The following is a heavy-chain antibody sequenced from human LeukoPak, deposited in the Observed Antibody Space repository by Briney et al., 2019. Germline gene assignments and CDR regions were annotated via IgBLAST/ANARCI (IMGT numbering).Heavy chain of an antibody. CDR2: ISSSSSYI. D-gene: IGHD2-2*01. V-gene: IGHV3-21*01. Sequence: PGGSLRLSCAASGFTFSSYSMNWVRQAPGKGLEWVSSISSSSSYIYYADSVKGRFTISSDNAKNSLYLQMNSLRAEDTAVYYCARGYCSSTSCYPYYFDYWGQGTLVTVSS. J-gene: IGHJ4*02. CDR3: ARGYCSSTSCYPYYFDY. CDR1: GFTFSSYS.